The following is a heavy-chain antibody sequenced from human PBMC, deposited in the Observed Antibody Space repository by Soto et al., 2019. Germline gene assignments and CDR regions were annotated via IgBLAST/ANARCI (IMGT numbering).Heavy chain of an antibody. CDR1: GAAFNNSG. J-gene: IGHJ4*02. CDR2: ISTSDYT. Sequence: GGSLRLSCTVSGAAFNNSGINWVRQAPGKGLEWVSSISTSDYTYYSDSVKGRFTISRYNAKNSVSLQMNTLIVEDTAVYYCAREDSIRIPAGSDFWGQGTLVTASS. CDR3: AREDSIRIPAGSDF. V-gene: IGHV3-21*01. D-gene: IGHD2-2*01.